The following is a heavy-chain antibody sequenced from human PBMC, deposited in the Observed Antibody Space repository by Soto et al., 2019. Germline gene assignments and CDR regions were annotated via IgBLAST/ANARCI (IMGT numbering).Heavy chain of an antibody. Sequence: TETLSVTCIISVGSVSSGSYSWSWIRQPPGKGLEWIGYIYYSGSTKYNPSLKSRVTISVDTSKNQFSLKLSSVTAADTAVYYCARDAYSGSGSFDYWGHGTLVTVSS. J-gene: IGHJ4*01. V-gene: IGHV4-61*01. CDR2: IYYSGST. D-gene: IGHD3-10*01. CDR1: VGSVSSGSYS. CDR3: ARDAYSGSGSFDY.